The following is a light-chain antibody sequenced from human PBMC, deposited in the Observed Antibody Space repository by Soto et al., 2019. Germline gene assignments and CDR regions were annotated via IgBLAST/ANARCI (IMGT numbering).Light chain of an antibody. V-gene: IGKV1-39*01. CDR3: QASYTTPLT. Sequence: DIQMTQSPSSLSASIGDRVTLTCRSSQSIGNYLNWYQQKPGKAPSLLIHSASTLQNGVPSRFSGSGSGTEFTFTISGLKPDDVATYYCQASYTTPLTFGQGTRLE. J-gene: IGKJ5*01. CDR2: SAS. CDR1: QSIGNY.